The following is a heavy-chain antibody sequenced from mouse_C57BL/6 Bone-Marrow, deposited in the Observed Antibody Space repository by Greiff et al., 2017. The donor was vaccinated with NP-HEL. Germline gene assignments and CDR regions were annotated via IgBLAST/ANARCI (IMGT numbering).Heavy chain of an antibody. D-gene: IGHD4-1*02. CDR2: ISSGSSTI. CDR1: GFTFSDYG. Sequence: EVKLMESGGGLVKPGGSLKLSCAASGFTFSDYGMHWVRQAPEKGLEWVAYISSGSSTIYYADTVKGRFTISRANAKNTLFLQMTRLRSEDTAIYCSAKGLSTGNFDYWGQGTTLTVSA. V-gene: IGHV5-17*01. J-gene: IGHJ2*01. CDR3: AKGLSTGNFDY.